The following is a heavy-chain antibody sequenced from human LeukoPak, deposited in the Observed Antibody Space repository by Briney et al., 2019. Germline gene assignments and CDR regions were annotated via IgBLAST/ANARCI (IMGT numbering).Heavy chain of an antibody. CDR3: AKTYYDFWSGSRSDYYYGMDV. J-gene: IGHJ6*02. D-gene: IGHD3-3*01. Sequence: PGGSLRLSCAASGFTVSSNYMSWVRQAPGKGLEWVSVIYSGGSTYYADSVKGRFTISRDNSKNTLYLQMNSLRAEDTAVYYCAKTYYDFWSGSRSDYYYGMDVWGQGTTVTVSS. V-gene: IGHV3-53*01. CDR2: IYSGGST. CDR1: GFTVSSNY.